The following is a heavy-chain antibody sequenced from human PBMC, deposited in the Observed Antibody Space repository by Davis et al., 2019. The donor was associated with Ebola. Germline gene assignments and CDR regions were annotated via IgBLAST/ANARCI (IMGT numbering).Heavy chain of an antibody. V-gene: IGHV4-34*01. D-gene: IGHD3-3*01. CDR2: INHSGST. J-gene: IGHJ6*02. CDR3: ARGTETPGYYDFWSGSPYYYYGMDV. CDR1: GGSFSGYY. Sequence: SETLSLTCAVYGGSFSGYYWSWIRQPPGKGLEWIGEINHSGSTNYNPSLKSRVTISVDKSKNQFSLKLSSVTAADTAVYYCARGTETPGYYDFWSGSPYYYYGMDVWGQGTTVTVSS.